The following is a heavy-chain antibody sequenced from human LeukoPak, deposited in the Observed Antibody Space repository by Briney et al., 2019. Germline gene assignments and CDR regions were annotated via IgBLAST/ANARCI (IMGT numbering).Heavy chain of an antibody. CDR3: ARALVGATFHGLVI. CDR2: LSAGGGTT. J-gene: IGHJ3*02. D-gene: IGHD1-26*01. Sequence: TGGSLRLSCAASGFIFSSYAMSWVRQAPGKGLEWVSTLSAGGGTTYYADSVKGRFTISRDNSKDTLYLQMNSLRAEDTAVYYCARALVGATFHGLVIWGQGTKVTVSS. CDR1: GFIFSSYA. V-gene: IGHV3-23*01.